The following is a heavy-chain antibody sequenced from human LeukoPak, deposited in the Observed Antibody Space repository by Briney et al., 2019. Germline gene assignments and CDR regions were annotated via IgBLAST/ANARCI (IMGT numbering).Heavy chain of an antibody. Sequence: GGSLRLSCAASGFTFSNYWMHWVRQAPGKGLVWVSRINSDGINTSYADSVKGRFTISRDNAKNTLNLQMNSLRAEDTAVYYCTGRRRLSPPYWGQGTLVTVSS. CDR3: TGRRRLSPPY. J-gene: IGHJ4*02. CDR2: INSDGINT. CDR1: GFTFSNYW. D-gene: IGHD3-16*02. V-gene: IGHV3-74*01.